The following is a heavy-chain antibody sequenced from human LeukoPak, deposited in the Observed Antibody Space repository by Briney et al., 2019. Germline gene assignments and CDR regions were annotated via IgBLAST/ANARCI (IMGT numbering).Heavy chain of an antibody. J-gene: IGHJ3*02. CDR2: ISGSGDTT. CDR1: GFTFSSYA. Sequence: GGSLRLSCAASGFTFSSYAMSWVRQAPGKGLEWVSGISGSGDTTHYADSVKGRFTISRDNSKNTVYLQMNSPRAEDTAVYYCALNGREVPSGAFDIWGQGTMVTVSS. D-gene: IGHD3-16*02. CDR3: ALNGREVPSGAFDI. V-gene: IGHV3-23*01.